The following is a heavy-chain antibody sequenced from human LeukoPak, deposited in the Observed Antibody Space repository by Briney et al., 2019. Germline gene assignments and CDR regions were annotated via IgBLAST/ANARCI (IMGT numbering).Heavy chain of an antibody. CDR1: GFTFDDYA. CDR2: INWNGGST. D-gene: IGHD3-22*01. CDR3: ARNGSDYLRAFDI. Sequence: PGGSLRLSCAASGFTFDDYAMHWVRQAPGKGLEWVSGINWNGGSTGYADSVKGRFTISRDNAKNSLYLQMNSLRAEDTALYYCARNGSDYLRAFDIWGQGTMVTVSS. J-gene: IGHJ3*02. V-gene: IGHV3-20*04.